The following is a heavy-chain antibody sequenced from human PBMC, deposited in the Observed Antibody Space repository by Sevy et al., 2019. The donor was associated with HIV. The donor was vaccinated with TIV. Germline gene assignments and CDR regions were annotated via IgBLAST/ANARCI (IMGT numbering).Heavy chain of an antibody. D-gene: IGHD6-25*01. V-gene: IGHV3-49*03. CDR3: TKDSATSHYYYYSMDV. CDR1: GFAFGDYG. CDR2: IRSKAYGGTT. J-gene: IGHJ6*03. Sequence: GGSLRLSCTASGFAFGDYGLSWFRQAPGKGLEWLGFIRSKAYGGTTEYAASVKGRFTISRDDSKSIAYLQMNSLKIADTAVYYCTKDSATSHYYYYSMDVWGKGTTVTVSS.